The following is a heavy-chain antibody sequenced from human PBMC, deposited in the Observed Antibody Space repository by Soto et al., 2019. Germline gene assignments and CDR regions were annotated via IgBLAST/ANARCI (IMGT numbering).Heavy chain of an antibody. D-gene: IGHD6-6*01. Sequence: SETLSLTCTVSGGSISSGGYYWSWIRQHPGKGLEWIGYIYYSGSTNYNPSLKSRVTISVDTSKNQFSMKLSSVTAAYTAVYYCARAEYSSSCWFDPWGQGTLVTVSS. CDR1: GGSISSGGYY. V-gene: IGHV4-31*03. CDR2: IYYSGST. CDR3: ARAEYSSSCWFDP. J-gene: IGHJ5*02.